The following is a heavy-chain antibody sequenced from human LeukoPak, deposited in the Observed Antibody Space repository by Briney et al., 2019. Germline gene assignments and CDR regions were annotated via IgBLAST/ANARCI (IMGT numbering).Heavy chain of an antibody. Sequence: SETLSLTCTVSGGSISSSSYYWGWLRQPPGKGLEWIGGIYYSGSTYYNPSLKSPFTISVDTSQNKFYLKLSSVTTADTAVYYCARQGYSSGWYFDYWGQGTLVTVSS. D-gene: IGHD6-19*01. CDR1: GGSISSSSYY. CDR2: IYYSGST. CDR3: ARQGYSSGWYFDY. J-gene: IGHJ4*02. V-gene: IGHV4-39*01.